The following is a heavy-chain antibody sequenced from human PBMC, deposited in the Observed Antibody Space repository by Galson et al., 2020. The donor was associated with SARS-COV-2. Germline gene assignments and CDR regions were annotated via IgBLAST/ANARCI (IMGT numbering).Heavy chain of an antibody. CDR1: GFTFSSYG. J-gene: IGHJ5*02. CDR2: ISYDGSNK. Sequence: GESLKISCAASGFTFSSYGMHWVRQAPGKGLEWVAVISYDGSNKYYADSVKGRFTISRDNSKNTLYLQMNSLRAEDTAVYYCARGHHSSSWYGAKNWFDPWGQGTLVTVSS. V-gene: IGHV3-30*03. D-gene: IGHD6-13*01. CDR3: ARGHHSSSWYGAKNWFDP.